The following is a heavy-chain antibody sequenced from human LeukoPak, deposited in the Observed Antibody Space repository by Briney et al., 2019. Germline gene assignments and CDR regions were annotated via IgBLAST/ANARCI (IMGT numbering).Heavy chain of an antibody. V-gene: IGHV3-23*01. CDR2: ISGSGGST. J-gene: IGHJ4*02. Sequence: GGSLRLSCAASGFNFSSQWMSWVRQAPGKGLEWVSTISGSGGSTYYADSVKGRFTISRDNSKNTLYLQMNSLRAEDTAVYYCAKASAMIVVVSKHFDYWGQGTLVTVSS. CDR1: GFNFSSQW. D-gene: IGHD3-22*01. CDR3: AKASAMIVVVSKHFDY.